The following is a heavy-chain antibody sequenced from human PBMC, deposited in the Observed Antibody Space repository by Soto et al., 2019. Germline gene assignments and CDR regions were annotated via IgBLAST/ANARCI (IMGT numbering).Heavy chain of an antibody. D-gene: IGHD3-16*01. CDR2: ISWNSGSI. CDR1: GFTFDDYA. CDR3: AKTSYDYIWGRTAYFDY. J-gene: IGHJ4*02. V-gene: IGHV3-9*01. Sequence: VQLVESGGGLVQPGRSLRLSCAASGFTFDDYAMHWVRQAPGKGLEWVSGISWNSGSIGYADSVKGRFTISRDNAKNSLYLQMNSLRAEDTALYYCAKTSYDYIWGRTAYFDYWGQGTLVTVSS.